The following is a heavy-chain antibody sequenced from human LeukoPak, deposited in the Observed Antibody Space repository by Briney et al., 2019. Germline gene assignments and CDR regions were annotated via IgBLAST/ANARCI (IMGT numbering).Heavy chain of an antibody. V-gene: IGHV1-2*02. CDR1: GYTFTGYY. CDR3: ARDENSSGWYRKFDP. J-gene: IGHJ5*02. D-gene: IGHD6-19*01. Sequence: GASVKVSCKASGYTFTGYYMHWVRQAPGQGLEWMGWINPNSGGTNYAQKFQGRVTMTRDTSISTAYMELSRLRSDDTAVYYCARDENSSGWYRKFDPWGQGTLVTVSS. CDR2: INPNSGGT.